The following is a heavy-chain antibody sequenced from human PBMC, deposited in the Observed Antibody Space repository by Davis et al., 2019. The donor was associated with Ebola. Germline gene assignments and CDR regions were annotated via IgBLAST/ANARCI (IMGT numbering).Heavy chain of an antibody. J-gene: IGHJ2*01. CDR3: TKDGGYWYFDL. V-gene: IGHV3-30*02. D-gene: IGHD4-23*01. CDR1: GFTFSSYG. CDR2: IRYDGSNK. Sequence: GESLKISCAASGFTFSSYGMHWVRQAPGKGLEWVAFIRYDGSNKYYADSVKGRFTISRDNSRNTVYLHMNSLRPEDTDVYYCTKDGGYWYFDLWGRGTLVTVSS.